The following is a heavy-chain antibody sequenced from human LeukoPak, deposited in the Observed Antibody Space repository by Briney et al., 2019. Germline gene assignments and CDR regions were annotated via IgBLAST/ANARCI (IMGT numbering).Heavy chain of an antibody. Sequence: GGSLRLSCAASGFTFSSYAMSWVRQAPGKGLEWVSAISGSGGSTYYADSVRGRFTISRDNSKNTLYLQMNSLRAEDTAVYYCAKTKASPTYFDYWGQGTLVTVSS. CDR1: GFTFSSYA. CDR2: ISGSGGST. CDR3: AKTKASPTYFDY. V-gene: IGHV3-23*01. J-gene: IGHJ4*02.